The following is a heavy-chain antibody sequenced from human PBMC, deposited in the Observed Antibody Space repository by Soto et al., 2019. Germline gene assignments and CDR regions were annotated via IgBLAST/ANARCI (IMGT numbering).Heavy chain of an antibody. V-gene: IGHV1-69*02. D-gene: IGHD4-17*01. J-gene: IGHJ6*03. Sequence: QVQLVQSGAEVKKPGSSVKVSCKASGGTFSSYTISWVRQAPGQGLEWMGRIIPILGIANYAQKFQGRVTITADKSTSTAYMELSSLRFEDTAVYYCARGDPTVTKNYYYYYYMDVWGKGTTVTVSS. CDR3: ARGDPTVTKNYYYYYYMDV. CDR2: IIPILGIA. CDR1: GGTFSSYT.